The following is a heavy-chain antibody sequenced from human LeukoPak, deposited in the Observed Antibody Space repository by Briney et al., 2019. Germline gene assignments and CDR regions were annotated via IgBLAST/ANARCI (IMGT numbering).Heavy chain of an antibody. CDR2: MRDRNKNYAT. D-gene: IGHD2-21*02. CDR1: GIGFQGSA. Sequence: GGSLRLSCAASGIGFQGSAVRWVRQSSGRGLEWVGCMRDRNKNYATIYGASMRGRFTISRDDSMNTATLQLNSLRTEDTAVYFCIRHVEYVTPDSWGQGTLVTVSS. J-gene: IGHJ4*02. V-gene: IGHV3-73*01. CDR3: IRHVEYVTPDS.